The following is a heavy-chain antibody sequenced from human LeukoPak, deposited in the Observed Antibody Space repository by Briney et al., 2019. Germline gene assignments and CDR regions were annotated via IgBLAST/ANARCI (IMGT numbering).Heavy chain of an antibody. J-gene: IGHJ4*02. CDR1: GFPFSGHA. CDR3: AREEEGELPDY. D-gene: IGHD1-26*01. V-gene: IGHV3-30*01. Sequence: PGRSLRLSCTASGFPFSGHAMHWIRQAPGKGPEWLALISYDGSSEFYADSVKSRFTISRDNSKNTLYLQVNSLRPEDTAVYFCAREEEGELPDYWGQGTQVTVSS. CDR2: ISYDGSSE.